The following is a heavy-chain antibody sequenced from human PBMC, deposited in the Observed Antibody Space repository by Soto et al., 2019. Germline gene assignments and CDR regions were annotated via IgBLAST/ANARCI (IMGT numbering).Heavy chain of an antibody. CDR2: INAGNGNT. CDR1: GYTFTSYA. CDR3: AREKRFILPHYYYYMDV. D-gene: IGHD3-3*01. J-gene: IGHJ6*03. V-gene: IGHV1-3*01. Sequence: ASVKVSCKASGYTFTSYAMHWVRQAPGQRLEWMGWINAGNGNTKYSQKFQGRVTITRDTSASTAYMELSSLRSEDTAVYYCAREKRFILPHYYYYMDVWGKGTTVTVSS.